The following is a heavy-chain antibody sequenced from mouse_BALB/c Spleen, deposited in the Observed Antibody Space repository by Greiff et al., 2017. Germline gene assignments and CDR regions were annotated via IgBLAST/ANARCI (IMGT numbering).Heavy chain of an antibody. CDR3: AREGNYASFAY. D-gene: IGHD2-4*01. CDR2: ISSGGST. J-gene: IGHJ3*01. V-gene: IGHV5-6-5*01. CDR1: GFTFSSYT. Sequence: DVHLVESGGGLVKPGGSLKLSCAASGFTFSSYTMSWVRQTPEKRLEWVASISSGGSTYYPDSVKGRFTIARDNARNILYLQMSSLRSEDTAMYYCAREGNYASFAYWGQGTLVTVSA.